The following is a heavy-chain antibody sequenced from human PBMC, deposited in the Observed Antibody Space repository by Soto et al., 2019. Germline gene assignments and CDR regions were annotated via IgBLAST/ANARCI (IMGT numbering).Heavy chain of an antibody. V-gene: IGHV4-31*03. CDR3: ARLSSSGWPIDS. CDR2: TYYSENT. Sequence: ASETLSLTCTVSGGSISSGGYYWNWIRQHPGKGLEWIGYTYYSENTYYNPSLNSRITISADTSKNQFSLKLSSVTAADTAVYCCARLSSSGWPIDSWGQGTLVTVSS. CDR1: GGSISSGGYY. D-gene: IGHD6-19*01. J-gene: IGHJ4*02.